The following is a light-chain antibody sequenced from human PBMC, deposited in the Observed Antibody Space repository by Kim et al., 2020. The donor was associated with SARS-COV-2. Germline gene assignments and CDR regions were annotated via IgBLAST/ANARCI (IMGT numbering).Light chain of an antibody. V-gene: IGKV3-20*01. CDR2: GAS. CDR1: QSVSSSY. J-gene: IGKJ2*01. Sequence: EIVLTQSPGTLSLSPGERATLSCRASQSVSSSYLAWYQQKPGEAPRLLIYGASNRATGIPDRFSGSGSGTDFTLTISRLEPEDFAMYYCQQYGSSPLYTFGQGTKREI. CDR3: QQYGSSPLYT.